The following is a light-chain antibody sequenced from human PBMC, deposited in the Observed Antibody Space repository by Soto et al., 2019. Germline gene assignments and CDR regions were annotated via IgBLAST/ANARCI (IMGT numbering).Light chain of an antibody. V-gene: IGKV3-20*01. CDR2: GAS. J-gene: IGKJ3*01. Sequence: EIVLTQSPGTLSLSPGERAIITCRASQSVTSSYLAWYQQKPGQAPRLLMYGASSRATGIPDRFSGSGSGTDFTLTINRLEPEDFAMYYCHQYGSSPLTFGPGTKVDIK. CDR1: QSVTSSY. CDR3: HQYGSSPLT.